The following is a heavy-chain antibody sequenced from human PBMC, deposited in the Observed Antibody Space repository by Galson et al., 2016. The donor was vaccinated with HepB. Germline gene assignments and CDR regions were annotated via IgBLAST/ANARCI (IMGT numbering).Heavy chain of an antibody. J-gene: IGHJ4*02. Sequence: QSGAEVKKPGESLKISCKGSGYSFINYWIGWVRQKPGKGLEWMGIVYPVDSDIRYSPSFQGRVTISADTSISTAYLQWSSLEASDTAVYYCARSPESDYWGQGTLVTVSS. CDR2: VYPVDSDI. V-gene: IGHV5-51*03. CDR1: GYSFINYW. CDR3: ARSPESDY.